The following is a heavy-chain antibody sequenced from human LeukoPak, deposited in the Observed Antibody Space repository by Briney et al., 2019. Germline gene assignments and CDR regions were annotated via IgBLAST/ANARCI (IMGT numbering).Heavy chain of an antibody. J-gene: IGHJ4*02. Sequence: ASVKVSCKASGGTFSSYAISWVRQAPGQGLEWMGWINPNSGGTNYAQKFQGRVTMTRDTSISTAYMELSRLRSDDTAVYYCARTVYDFWSGYNYWGQGTLVTVSS. CDR2: INPNSGGT. D-gene: IGHD3-3*01. V-gene: IGHV1-2*02. CDR1: GGTFSSYA. CDR3: ARTVYDFWSGYNY.